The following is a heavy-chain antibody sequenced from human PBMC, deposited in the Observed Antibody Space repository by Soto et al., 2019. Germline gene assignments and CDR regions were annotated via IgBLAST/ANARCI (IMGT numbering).Heavy chain of an antibody. D-gene: IGHD3-10*01. CDR2: GSAYNGNT. CDR1: GYTFTSFG. Sequence: QVHLVQSGAEVKKPGASVKVSCKASGYTFTSFGIGWVRQAPGQGLEWMGWGSAYNGNTNYAQNLQGRVTMTTDTSTSTAYMDLRSRRSDDTAVYYCESRSSGAFDIWGQGTRVTVSS. CDR3: ESRSSGAFDI. V-gene: IGHV1-18*01. J-gene: IGHJ3*02.